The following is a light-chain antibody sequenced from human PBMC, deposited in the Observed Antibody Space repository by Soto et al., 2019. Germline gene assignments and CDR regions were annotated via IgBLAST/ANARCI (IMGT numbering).Light chain of an antibody. V-gene: IGLV1-51*02. CDR2: ESD. CDR3: GTWDSSLSAGV. Sequence: QSVLTQPPSVSAAPGQKVTISCSGSDSKFANNYVSWYQQLPGTAPKLLIYESDKRPSGIPDRFSGSKSGTSATLGITGLQTGDEADYYCGTWDSSLSAGVFGGGTKLTVL. J-gene: IGLJ2*01. CDR1: DSKFANNY.